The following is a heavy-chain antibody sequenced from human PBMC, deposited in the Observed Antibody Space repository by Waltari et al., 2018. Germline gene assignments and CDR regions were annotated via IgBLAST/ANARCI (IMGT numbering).Heavy chain of an antibody. Sequence: EVQLVESGGGLVQPGGSLRLSCAASGFTFSSNWMSWFRQPPGKGLEWVANIKQDGSEKYYVDSVKGRFTISRDNAKNSLYLQMNSLRAEDTAVYYCASRYYDSSGYYYVEDAFDIWGQGTMVTVSS. V-gene: IGHV3-7*01. CDR3: ASRYYDSSGYYYVEDAFDI. D-gene: IGHD3-22*01. CDR2: IKQDGSEK. J-gene: IGHJ3*02. CDR1: GFTFSSNW.